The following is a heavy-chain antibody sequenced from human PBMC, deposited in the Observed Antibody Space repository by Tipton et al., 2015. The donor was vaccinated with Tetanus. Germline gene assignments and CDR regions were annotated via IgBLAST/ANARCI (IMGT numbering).Heavy chain of an antibody. J-gene: IGHJ3*01. Sequence: TLSLTCTVSGGSISSNNYHWGWIRQSPGQGLEWLATVYYIGSTYYNPSLQSRLSISVTPSRNLFSLQLRSLTAADTAIYYCARTFFISGSRIRGGCPFDVWGPGALVTVAS. CDR2: VYYIGST. CDR1: GGSISSNNYH. D-gene: IGHD6-19*01. CDR3: ARTFFISGSRIRGGCPFDV. V-gene: IGHV4-39*01.